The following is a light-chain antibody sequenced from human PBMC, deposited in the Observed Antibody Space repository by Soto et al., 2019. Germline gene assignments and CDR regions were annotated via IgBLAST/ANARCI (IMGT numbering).Light chain of an antibody. CDR2: NNN. J-gene: IGLJ2*01. CDR3: AAWDDSLNGPV. Sequence: QSALTQPPSASGTPGQRVTISCSGSNSNIGSNTVNWYQQLPGTAPKLLSYNNNQRPSGVPDRFSGSKSGTSASLAISGLQSEDEADYYCAAWDDSLNGPVFGGGTKVTVL. CDR1: NSNIGSNT. V-gene: IGLV1-44*01.